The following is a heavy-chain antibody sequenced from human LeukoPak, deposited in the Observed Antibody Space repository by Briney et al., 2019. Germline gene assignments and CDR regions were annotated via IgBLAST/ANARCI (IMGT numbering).Heavy chain of an antibody. CDR3: AKDSSGWYVRGSYFDY. CDR1: GFTFSSYG. J-gene: IGHJ4*02. CDR2: ISYDGSNK. D-gene: IGHD6-19*01. Sequence: GGSLILSCAASGFTFSSYGMHWVRQAPGKGLEWVAVISYDGSNKYYADAVKGRFTISRDNSKNTLYLQMNSLRAEDTAVYYCAKDSSGWYVRGSYFDYWGQGTLVTVSS. V-gene: IGHV3-30*18.